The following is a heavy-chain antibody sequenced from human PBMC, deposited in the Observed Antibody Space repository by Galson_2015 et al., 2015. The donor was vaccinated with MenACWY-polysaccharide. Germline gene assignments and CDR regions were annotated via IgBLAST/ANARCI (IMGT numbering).Heavy chain of an antibody. Sequence: SLRLSCAASGFTFSNYAMSWVRQAPGKGLEWVSTIGGGGSNTHYADSVKGRFTISRDNSKNTLSLQMNSLRAEDTAVYYCARVLDSTGKYQFNYWGQAALVAVSS. D-gene: IGHD2-2*01. CDR2: IGGGGSNT. CDR3: ARVLDSTGKYQFNY. V-gene: IGHV3-23*01. CDR1: GFTFSNYA. J-gene: IGHJ4*02.